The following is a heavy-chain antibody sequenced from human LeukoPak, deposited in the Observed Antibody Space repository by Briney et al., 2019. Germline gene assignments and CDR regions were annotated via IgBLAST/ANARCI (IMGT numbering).Heavy chain of an antibody. CDR2: MNPNSGNT. D-gene: IGHD2-2*01. CDR3: ARGRRWLEVAPAAWFDP. CDR1: GYTFTSHD. Sequence: GASVKVSCKASGYTFTSHDINWVRQATGQGLEWMGWMNPNSGNTGYAQKFQGRVTMTSNTSISTAYMELNSLRSEDTAVYYCARGRRWLEVAPAAWFDPWGQGTLVTVSS. V-gene: IGHV1-8*01. J-gene: IGHJ5*02.